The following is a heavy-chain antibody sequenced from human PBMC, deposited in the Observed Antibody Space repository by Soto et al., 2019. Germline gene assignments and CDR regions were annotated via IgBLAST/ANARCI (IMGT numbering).Heavy chain of an antibody. CDR3: ASNHLGTTPYGMDV. D-gene: IGHD1-7*01. V-gene: IGHV1-69*02. J-gene: IGHJ6*02. CDR2: FNPILSFS. CDR1: GDTFNFYT. Sequence: SVKVSCKASGDTFNFYTINWVRQAPGLGLEWMGRFNPILSFSNSALKFQGRVTLTADKSTSTAYMVLSSLRSEDTAVYYCASNHLGTTPYGMDVWGQGTTVTVSS.